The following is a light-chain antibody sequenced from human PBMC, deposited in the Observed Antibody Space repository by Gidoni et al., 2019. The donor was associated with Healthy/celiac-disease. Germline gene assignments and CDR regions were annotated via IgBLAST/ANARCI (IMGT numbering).Light chain of an antibody. CDR3: QQSYRTPPT. V-gene: IGKV1-39*01. J-gene: IGKJ4*01. CDR2: AAS. Sequence: DIQMTQSPSSLSASVGDRVTITCRASQSISSYLNWYQQKPGKAPKLLIYAASRLQSGVPSRFSSSGSGTDFTLNISSLQPEDVATYYGQQSYRTPPTFGGGTKVEIK. CDR1: QSISSY.